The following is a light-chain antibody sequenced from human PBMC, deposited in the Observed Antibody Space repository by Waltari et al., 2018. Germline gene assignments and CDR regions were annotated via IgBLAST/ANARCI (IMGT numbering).Light chain of an antibody. CDR3: LQHSAYPPT. V-gene: IGKV1-17*03. CDR2: AVS. CDR1: PDIGYS. J-gene: IGKJ1*01. Sequence: DIQMTQYPSAMSASVGDRVTITCRASPDIGYSLAWFQLTPGKVLRRLIYAVSSWQSGVPSRFSGSKSGTLFTLTISSLQPEYFATYYCLQHSAYPPTFGQGTTVEVK.